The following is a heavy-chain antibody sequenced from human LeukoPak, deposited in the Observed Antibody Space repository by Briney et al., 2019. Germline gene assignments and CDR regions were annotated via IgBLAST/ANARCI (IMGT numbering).Heavy chain of an antibody. CDR1: SDSIRSYH. CDR3: ARNGYTKSWTHLDC. Sequence: SETLSLTCTVSSDSIRSYHWAWIRQPAGKTLEWLGRIYTTGDTDYNPSLKSRVTMSVDTSKNQFSLNLRSVTTADTAFYYCARNGYTKSWTHLDCWGQGILVSVSS. J-gene: IGHJ4*02. CDR2: IYTTGDT. D-gene: IGHD3/OR15-3a*01. V-gene: IGHV4-4*07.